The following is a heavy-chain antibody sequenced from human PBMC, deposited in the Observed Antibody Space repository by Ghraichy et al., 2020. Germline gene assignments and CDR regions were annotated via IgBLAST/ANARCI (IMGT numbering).Heavy chain of an antibody. D-gene: IGHD2-2*01. Sequence: ASVKVSCKASGYTFTSYGISWVRQAPGQGLEWMGWISGYNGNTNYAQKLQGRVTMTTDTSTSTAYMELRSLRSDDTAVYYCAGDCSSTSCYGSVYWGQGTLVTVSS. CDR2: ISGYNGNT. V-gene: IGHV1-18*01. J-gene: IGHJ4*02. CDR1: GYTFTSYG. CDR3: AGDCSSTSCYGSVY.